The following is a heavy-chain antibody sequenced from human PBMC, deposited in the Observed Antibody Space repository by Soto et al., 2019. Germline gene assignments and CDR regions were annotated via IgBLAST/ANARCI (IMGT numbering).Heavy chain of an antibody. J-gene: IGHJ4*02. CDR1: GFTFSRYW. D-gene: IGHD3-10*01. CDR3: ARDLDYRSGSYWAD. V-gene: IGHV3-7*01. Sequence: HPGGSLRLSCAASGFTFSRYWMTWVRQAPGKGLEWVANIKQDESEKYYVDSVKGRFTISRDNAENSLYLQMNSLRAEDTAVYYCARDLDYRSGSYWADWGQGTLVTVSS. CDR2: IKQDESEK.